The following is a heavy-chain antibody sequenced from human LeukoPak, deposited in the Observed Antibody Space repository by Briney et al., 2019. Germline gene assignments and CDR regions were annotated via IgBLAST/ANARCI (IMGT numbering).Heavy chain of an antibody. CDR3: VRRWFTTTKGAFDI. D-gene: IGHD1-14*01. CDR1: GYSFTSYW. Sequence: GESLKISCKGSGYSFTSYWIGWVRQMPGKGLEWMGIIYPGDSDTRYSPSFQGQVTISADKSISTAYLQWSSLKASDIAMYYCVRRWFTTTKGAFDIWGQGTMVTVSS. V-gene: IGHV5-51*01. J-gene: IGHJ3*02. CDR2: IYPGDSDT.